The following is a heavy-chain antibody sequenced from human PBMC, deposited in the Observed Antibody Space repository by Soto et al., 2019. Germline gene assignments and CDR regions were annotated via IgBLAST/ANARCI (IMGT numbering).Heavy chain of an antibody. CDR3: ARDPIRGDGHTFDY. V-gene: IGHV3-48*02. J-gene: IGHJ4*02. Sequence: EVQLVESGGGLVQPGGSLRLSCAASGFTFSDYNMNWVRQAPGMGLEWISHISTSSATVYYADSVKGRFTISRDNAKNSLYLQMNSLRDEDTAVYYCARDPIRGDGHTFDYWGQGTPVTVSS. CDR2: ISTSSATV. CDR1: GFTFSDYN. D-gene: IGHD3-3*01.